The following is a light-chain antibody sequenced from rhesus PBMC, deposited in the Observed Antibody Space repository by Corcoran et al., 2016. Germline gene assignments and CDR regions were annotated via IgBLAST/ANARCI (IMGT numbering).Light chain of an antibody. V-gene: IGKV1-74*01. J-gene: IGKJ3*01. Sequence: DIQMTQSPYSLSASVGDRVTITCRASENVNNYLNWYQQKQGKAPKLLIYKASTLQNGVPSRLRGSVFGTDYTFTISSLQSEDAATYYCQHNYGSPFTFGPGTKLDIK. CDR2: KAS. CDR1: ENVNNY. CDR3: QHNYGSPFT.